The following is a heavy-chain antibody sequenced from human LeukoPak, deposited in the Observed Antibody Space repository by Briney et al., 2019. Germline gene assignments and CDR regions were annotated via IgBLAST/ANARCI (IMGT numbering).Heavy chain of an antibody. CDR2: LSGSGGST. V-gene: IGHV3-23*01. CDR1: GFTFSDYY. J-gene: IGHJ4*02. CDR3: ANSYTSSSRTPFDC. Sequence: GGSLRLSCAASGFTFSDYYMSWIRQAPGKGLEWVSSLSGSGGSTYYADSVKGRFTISRDNSKNTLYLEMNNLRAEDTAVYYCANSYTSSSRTPFDCWGQGTLVTVSS. D-gene: IGHD6-6*01.